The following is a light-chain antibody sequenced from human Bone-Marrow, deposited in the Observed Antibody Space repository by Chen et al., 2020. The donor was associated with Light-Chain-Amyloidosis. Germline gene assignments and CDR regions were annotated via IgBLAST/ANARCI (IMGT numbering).Light chain of an antibody. J-gene: IGLJ2*01. Sequence: SYVLTQPSSVSVAPGQTATIACGGNNIGSTSVHWYQQTPGQAPLLVVYDDSDRPSGIPERLSGSKSGTSASLVITGLQAEDEAEYYCQSYDTTLSGSVFGGGTKLTVL. V-gene: IGLV3-21*02. CDR3: QSYDTTLSGSV. CDR2: DDS. CDR1: NIGSTS.